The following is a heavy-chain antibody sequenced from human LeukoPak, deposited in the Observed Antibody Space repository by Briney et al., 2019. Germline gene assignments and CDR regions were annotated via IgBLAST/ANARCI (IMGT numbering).Heavy chain of an antibody. D-gene: IGHD6-13*01. CDR1: GGSISSGGYY. CDR2: IYYSGST. V-gene: IGHV4-31*03. J-gene: IGHJ4*02. CDR3: ARLTLGADGFHY. Sequence: PSQTLSLTCTVSGGSISSGGYYWSWIRQHPGKGLEWIGYIYYSGSTYYNPSLKSRVTISVDTSKNQFSLKLSSVTAADTAVYYCARLTLGADGFHYWGQGTLVTVSS.